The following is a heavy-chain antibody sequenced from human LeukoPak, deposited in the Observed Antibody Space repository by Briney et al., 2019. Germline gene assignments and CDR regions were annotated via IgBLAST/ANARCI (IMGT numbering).Heavy chain of an antibody. V-gene: IGHV1-18*01. D-gene: IGHD2-2*01. CDR3: AGDQDCSSTSCYTYYFDY. J-gene: IGHJ4*02. CDR1: GYTFTSYG. Sequence: GASVKVSCKASGYTFTSYGISWVRQAPGQGLEWMGWISAYNGNTSYAQKLQGRVTMTTDTSTSTAYMELRSPRSDDTAVYYCAGDQDCSSTSCYTYYFDYWGQGTLVTVSS. CDR2: ISAYNGNT.